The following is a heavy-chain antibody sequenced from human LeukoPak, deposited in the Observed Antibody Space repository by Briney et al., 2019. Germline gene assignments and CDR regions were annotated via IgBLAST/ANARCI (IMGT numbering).Heavy chain of an antibody. CDR2: INPSGGST. D-gene: IGHD3-22*01. J-gene: IGHJ4*02. Sequence: ASVKVSCKASGYTFTSYYMHWVRQAPGQGLEWMGIINPSGGSTSYAQKFQGRVTMTEDTSTDTAYMELSSLRSEDTAVYYCATDLIHLRRPYYYDSDLPDYWGQGTLVTVSS. V-gene: IGHV1-46*01. CDR3: ATDLIHLRRPYYYDSDLPDY. CDR1: GYTFTSYY.